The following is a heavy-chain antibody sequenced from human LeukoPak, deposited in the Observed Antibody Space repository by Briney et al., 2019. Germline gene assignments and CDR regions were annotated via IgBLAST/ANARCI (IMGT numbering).Heavy chain of an antibody. CDR2: IFYSGRT. CDR3: ARAQTYGDYRLLLDY. J-gene: IGHJ4*02. V-gene: IGHV4-39*07. D-gene: IGHD4-17*01. Sequence: PSETLSLTCTVSGGSISSSRSYWGWIRQPPGKGLEWIGSIFYSGRTYYSPSLKSRVTISLDTSKNQFSLKLSSVTAADTAVYYCARAQTYGDYRLLLDYWGQGTLVTVSS. CDR1: GGSISSSRSY.